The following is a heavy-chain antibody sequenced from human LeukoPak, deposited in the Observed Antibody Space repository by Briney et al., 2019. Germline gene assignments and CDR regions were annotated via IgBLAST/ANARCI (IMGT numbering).Heavy chain of an antibody. V-gene: IGHV4-4*07. Sequence: PSETLSLTCTVSGGSINNYFWNWIRQPAGKGLEWIGRIDTSWSTNYNPSLKSRVTMSVDTSKNQFSLKLSSVTAADTAVYYCARHAPLRYFDWSPYYFDYWGQGTLVTVSS. CDR1: GGSINNYF. J-gene: IGHJ4*02. CDR3: ARHAPLRYFDWSPYYFDY. D-gene: IGHD3-9*01. CDR2: IDTSWST.